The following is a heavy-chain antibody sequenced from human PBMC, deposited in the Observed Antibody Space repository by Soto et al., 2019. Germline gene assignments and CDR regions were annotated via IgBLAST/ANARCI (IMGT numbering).Heavy chain of an antibody. V-gene: IGHV1-69*13. CDR1: GGTFSSYA. CDR2: IILIFGTA. Sequence: VASVKVSCKASGGTFSSYAISWVRQAPGQGLEWMGGIILIFGTANYAQKFQGRVTITADESTSTAYMELSSLRSEDTAVYYCARESPGITGTTSDYFDYWGQGTLVTVSS. D-gene: IGHD1-7*01. CDR3: ARESPGITGTTSDYFDY. J-gene: IGHJ4*02.